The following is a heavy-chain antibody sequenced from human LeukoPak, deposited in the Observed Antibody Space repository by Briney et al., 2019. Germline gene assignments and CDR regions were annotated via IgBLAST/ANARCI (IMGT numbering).Heavy chain of an antibody. CDR1: GFTFSSYD. CDR2: IRPSGDNT. Sequence: GGSLRLSCAASGFTFSSYDMTWVRQAPGRGLEWVSSIRPSGDNTYYGDSVKGRFTISRDNSKNTVYLQMNNMRVDDTAVYYCARDRYSSGWSHDHYFDYWGQGTLVTVSS. D-gene: IGHD6-19*01. CDR3: ARDRYSSGWSHDHYFDY. J-gene: IGHJ4*02. V-gene: IGHV3-23*01.